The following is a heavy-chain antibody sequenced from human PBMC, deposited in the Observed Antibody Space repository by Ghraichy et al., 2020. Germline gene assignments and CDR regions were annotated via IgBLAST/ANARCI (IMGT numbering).Heavy chain of an antibody. CDR2: VIPVLDVT. Sequence: SVKVSCKASGVNVDKYAISWVRQAPGQGLEWMGRVIPVLDVTTYAEKFQGRVTINVDKATTTAYMELSSLTSEDTAVYFCARDGVVAGLTDAFDVWGRGTLVSVSS. CDR1: GVNVDKYA. J-gene: IGHJ3*01. CDR3: ARDGVVAGLTDAFDV. V-gene: IGHV1-69*04. D-gene: IGHD6-19*01.